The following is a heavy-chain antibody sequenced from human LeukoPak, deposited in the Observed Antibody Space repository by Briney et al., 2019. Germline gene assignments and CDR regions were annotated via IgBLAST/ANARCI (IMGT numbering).Heavy chain of an antibody. CDR1: GFTFSSYG. CDR2: IRDDGSNK. Sequence: GGSLRLSCAASGFTFSSYGMRWARQAPGKGLEWVAFIRDDGSNKHYVDSVKGRFTISRDNSKNTLYLQMNSLRAEDTAVYYCASDDYWGQGTLVAVSS. V-gene: IGHV3-30*02. CDR3: ASDDY. J-gene: IGHJ4*02.